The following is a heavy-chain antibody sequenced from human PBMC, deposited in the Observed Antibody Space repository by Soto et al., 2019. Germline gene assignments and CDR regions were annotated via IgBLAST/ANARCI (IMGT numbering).Heavy chain of an antibody. V-gene: IGHV5-10-1*01. CDR3: ARRRSNSGWLNAFDI. J-gene: IGHJ3*02. CDR2: IDPSDSYI. Sequence: WVLQKIRWNGAGGSFTNYWISWVLKMPGKGLEWMGRIDPSDSYINYGPSFQGHVTISADKSISTAYLQWRSLKASDTAIYYCARRRSNSGWLNAFDIWGQGTMVTVSS. CDR1: GGSFTNYW. D-gene: IGHD6-19*01.